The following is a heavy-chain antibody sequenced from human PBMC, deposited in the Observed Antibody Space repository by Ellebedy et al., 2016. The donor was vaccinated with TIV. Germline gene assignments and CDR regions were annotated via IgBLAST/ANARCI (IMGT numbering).Heavy chain of an antibody. J-gene: IGHJ5*02. Sequence: GGSLRLXXAVSGFTVSSNYMSWFRQAPGRGLECVSVIYAGGTTDYVASVKGRFSISRDTSKNTLFLQMNSLRADDTAIYYCAVGRPNYGDFPSWGQGTLVTVSS. CDR1: GFTVSSNY. CDR2: IYAGGTT. V-gene: IGHV3-53*01. CDR3: AVGRPNYGDFPS. D-gene: IGHD4-17*01.